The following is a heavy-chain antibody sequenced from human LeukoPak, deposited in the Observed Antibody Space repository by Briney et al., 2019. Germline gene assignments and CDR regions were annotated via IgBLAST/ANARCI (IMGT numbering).Heavy chain of an antibody. CDR1: GGSISSGGYY. CDR2: IYYSGST. V-gene: IGHV4-31*03. Sequence: PSQTLSLTCTVSGGSISSGGYYWSWIRQHPGKGLEWIGYIYYSGSTYYNPSLKSRVTISVDTSKNQFSLKLSSVTAADTAVYYCARDRLPTYDYVWGSYRPHDAFDIWGQGTMVTVSS. D-gene: IGHD3-16*02. J-gene: IGHJ3*02. CDR3: ARDRLPTYDYVWGSYRPHDAFDI.